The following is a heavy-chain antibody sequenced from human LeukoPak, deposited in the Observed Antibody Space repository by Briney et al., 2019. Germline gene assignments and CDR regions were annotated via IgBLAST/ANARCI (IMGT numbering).Heavy chain of an antibody. CDR1: GFTFSSYA. CDR2: ISGTGGST. D-gene: IGHD3-22*01. J-gene: IGHJ4*02. CDR3: ARDGEASYYYDSSGYRPIDY. Sequence: GGSLRLSCAASGFTFSSYAMSWVRQAPGKGLEWVSSISGTGGSTNYAASVKARFTISRDNAKNSLYLQMNSLRADDTAVYYCARDGEASYYYDSSGYRPIDYWGQGTLVTVSS. V-gene: IGHV3-23*01.